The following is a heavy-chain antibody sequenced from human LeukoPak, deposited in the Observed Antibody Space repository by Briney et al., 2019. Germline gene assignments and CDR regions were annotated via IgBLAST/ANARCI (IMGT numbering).Heavy chain of an antibody. CDR3: ARSSYYYAADAFDI. J-gene: IGHJ3*02. CDR2: LYYTGGT. V-gene: IGHV4-59*01. Sequence: PSETLSLTCTVSGGSISSYYWSWIRQPPGKGLEWIGCLYYTGGTNYNPSLKSRVTISVDPSQKPFSLKLSSVTAADTAVYYCARSSYYYAADAFDIWGQGTMVTVSS. D-gene: IGHD3-10*01. CDR1: GGSISSYY.